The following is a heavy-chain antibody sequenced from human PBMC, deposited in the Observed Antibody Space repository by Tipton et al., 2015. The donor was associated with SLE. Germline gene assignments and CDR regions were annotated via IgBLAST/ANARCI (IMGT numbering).Heavy chain of an antibody. D-gene: IGHD3-16*01. CDR1: GYTFTSYA. CDR3: ARDGGSLDY. J-gene: IGHJ4*02. V-gene: IGHV1-18*01. CDR2: ISAFNGNT. Sequence: QVQLVQSGAEVKKPGASVKVSCKASGYTFTSYAFSWVRQAPGQGLEWLGWISAFNGNTDYAQQLLGRVTMTTDTSTTTAYMELRSLTSDDTAVYYCARDGGSLDYWGQGTLVTVSS.